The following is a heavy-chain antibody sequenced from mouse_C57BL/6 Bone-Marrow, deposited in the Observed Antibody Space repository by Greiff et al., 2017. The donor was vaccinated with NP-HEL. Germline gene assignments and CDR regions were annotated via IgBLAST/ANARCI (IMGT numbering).Heavy chain of an antibody. Sequence: EVQVVESGGDLVKPGGSLKLSCAASGFTFSSYGMSWVRQTPDKRLEWVATISSGGSYTYSPDSVKGRFTISRDNAKNTLYLQMSSLKSEDTAMYYCARHGDYYGSSYWYFGVWGTGTTVTVSS. D-gene: IGHD1-1*01. CDR3: ARHGDYYGSSYWYFGV. CDR2: ISSGGSYT. V-gene: IGHV5-6*01. CDR1: GFTFSSYG. J-gene: IGHJ1*03.